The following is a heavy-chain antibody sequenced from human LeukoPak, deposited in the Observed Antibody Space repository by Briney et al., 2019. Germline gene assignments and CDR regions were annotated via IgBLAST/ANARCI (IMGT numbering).Heavy chain of an antibody. V-gene: IGHV1-3*04. CDR3: ARYTDYYYGMDV. J-gene: IGHJ6*02. Sequence: ASVKVSCKASGHTFTSYAIHWVRQAPGQRLEWLGWINTGNGDTRYSQTFQARVTITSDTSASTAYMELSSLRSEDTAVYYCARYTDYYYGMDVWGQGTTVTVSS. CDR1: GHTFTSYA. CDR2: INTGNGDT. D-gene: IGHD1-14*01.